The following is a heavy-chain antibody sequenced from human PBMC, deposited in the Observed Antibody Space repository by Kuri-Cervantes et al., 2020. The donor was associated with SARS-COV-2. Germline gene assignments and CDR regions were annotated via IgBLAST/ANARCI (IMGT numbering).Heavy chain of an antibody. J-gene: IGHJ4*02. Sequence: GSLRLSCAVSGGSISTTNYYWAWIRQPPGKGPEWIASIYYTGSTSYKPSLKTRATISLGTSKNQFSLNLRSVTAADTAVYYCARSLQLVRFDYWGQGTLVTVSS. D-gene: IGHD6-6*01. V-gene: IGHV4-39*07. CDR1: GGSISTTNYY. CDR3: ARSLQLVRFDY. CDR2: IYYTGST.